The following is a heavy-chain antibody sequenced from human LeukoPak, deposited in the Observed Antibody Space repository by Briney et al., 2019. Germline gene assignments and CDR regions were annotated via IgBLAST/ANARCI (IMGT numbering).Heavy chain of an antibody. CDR1: GFTFSSYG. D-gene: IGHD5-12*01. V-gene: IGHV3-33*01. CDR2: IWYDGSNK. CDR3: ARDGHSGYDYSASYGMDV. Sequence: GGSLRLSCAASGFTFSSYGMHWVRQAPGKGLEWVAVIWYDGSNKYYADSVKGRFTISRDNSKNTLYLQMNSLRAEDTAVYYCARDGHSGYDYSASYGMDVWGQGTTVTVSS. J-gene: IGHJ6*02.